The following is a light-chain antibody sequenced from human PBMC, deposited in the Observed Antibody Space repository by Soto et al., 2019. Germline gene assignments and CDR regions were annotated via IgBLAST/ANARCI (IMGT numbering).Light chain of an antibody. J-gene: IGKJ1*01. V-gene: IGKV1-12*01. CDR1: QGVSRW. Sequence: DIQMTQSPLSVSASVGDRVTITCRASQGVSRWLAWYQQKPGKAPKLLIYAASSLQSGVPARFSGSGSGTDFTLTISSPQPEDFAIYYCQQANSVPWTFGQGTKVEIK. CDR2: AAS. CDR3: QQANSVPWT.